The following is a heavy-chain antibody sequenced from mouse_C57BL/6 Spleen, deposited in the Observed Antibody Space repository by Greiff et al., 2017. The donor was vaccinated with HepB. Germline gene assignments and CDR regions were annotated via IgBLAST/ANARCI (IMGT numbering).Heavy chain of an antibody. CDR1: GFTFSSYA. Sequence: DVKLVESGGGLVKPGGSLKLSCAASGFTFSSYAMSWVRQTPEKRLEWVATISDGGSYTYYPDNVKGRFTISRDNAKNNLYLQMSHLKSEDTAMYYCARETTVVEYFDVWGTGTTVTVSS. J-gene: IGHJ1*03. D-gene: IGHD1-1*01. CDR3: ARETTVVEYFDV. CDR2: ISDGGSYT. V-gene: IGHV5-4*01.